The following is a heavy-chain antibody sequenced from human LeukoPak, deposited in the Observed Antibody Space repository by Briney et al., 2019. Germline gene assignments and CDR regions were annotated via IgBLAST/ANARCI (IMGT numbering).Heavy chain of an antibody. V-gene: IGHV1-2*02. J-gene: IGHJ4*02. CDR3: ARDFDSSGYYVGYYFDY. CDR2: INPNSGGT. CDR1: GYTFSGYY. D-gene: IGHD3-22*01. Sequence: ASVKVTCKASGYTFSGYYMHWVRQAPGQGLEWMGWINPNSGGTNYAQKFQGRVTMTRDTSISTAYMELSRLRSDDTAVYYCARDFDSSGYYVGYYFDYWGQGTLVTVSS.